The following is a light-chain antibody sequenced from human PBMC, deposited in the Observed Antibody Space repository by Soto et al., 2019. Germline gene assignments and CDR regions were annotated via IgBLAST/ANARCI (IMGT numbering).Light chain of an antibody. CDR3: QQYGSSPYT. CDR1: QSVSSY. CDR2: DAS. V-gene: IGKV3-11*01. J-gene: IGKJ2*01. Sequence: EIVLTQSPATPSLSPGERATLSCRASQSVSSYLAWYQQKPGQAPRLLIYDASNRATGIPARFSGSGSGTDFTLTISSLEPEDFAVYYCQQYGSSPYTFGQGTKVDI.